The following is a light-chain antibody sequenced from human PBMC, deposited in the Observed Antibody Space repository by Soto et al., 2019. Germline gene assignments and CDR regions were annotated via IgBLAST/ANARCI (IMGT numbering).Light chain of an antibody. CDR1: QSVSSGY. J-gene: IGKJ2*01. CDR3: QQYTGSPPAYT. Sequence: EIVLTQSPGPLSLSPGERATLSCRASQSVSSGYLAWYQQKPGQAPRLLIYGASSRATGIPDRFSGSGSGTDFTLTISRLEPEDFAVYYCQQYTGSPPAYTFGQGTKLEIK. CDR2: GAS. V-gene: IGKV3-20*01.